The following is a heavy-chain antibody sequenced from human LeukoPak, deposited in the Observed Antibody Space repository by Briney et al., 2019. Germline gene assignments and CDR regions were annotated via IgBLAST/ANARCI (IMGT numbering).Heavy chain of an antibody. D-gene: IGHD5-18*01. J-gene: IGHJ4*02. V-gene: IGHV3-48*03. CDR3: ARGGPDTATWFTVPHY. CDR1: GFTFSSYE. CDR2: MSRSGSTI. Sequence: GGSLRLSCAASGFTFSSYEMNWVRQAPGKGLEGVSYMSRSGSTIYYADSVKGRFTISRDNSNTTLYLQMNSLRAEDTAVYYCARGGPDTATWFTVPHYWGQGTLVTVSS.